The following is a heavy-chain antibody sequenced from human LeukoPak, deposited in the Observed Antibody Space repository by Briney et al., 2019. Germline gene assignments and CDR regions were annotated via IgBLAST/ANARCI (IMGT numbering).Heavy chain of an antibody. CDR2: ISGSGGST. J-gene: IGHJ3*02. CDR1: GFTFSSYA. CDR3: AKEIREDSSSWPNDAFDI. V-gene: IGHV3-23*01. Sequence: GGSLRLSCAASGFTFSSYAMSWVRQAPGKGLEWVSAISGSGGSTYYADSVKGRFTISRDNSKNTLYLQMNSLRAEDTAVYYCAKEIREDSSSWPNDAFDIWGQGTMVTVSS. D-gene: IGHD6-13*01.